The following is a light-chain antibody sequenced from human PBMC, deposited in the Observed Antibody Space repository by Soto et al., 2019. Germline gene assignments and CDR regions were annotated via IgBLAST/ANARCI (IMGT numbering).Light chain of an antibody. CDR1: ITDIGAYNY. Sequence: QSVLTQPASVSGSPGQSITISCTGTITDIGAYNYVSWYQQHPGKAPKLLIYGVSSRPSGVSNRFSGSKSGNAAYLTISGLQADDEAEYYCSSYTGSITTYVFGTGTKVNVL. CDR2: GVS. V-gene: IGLV2-14*01. CDR3: SSYTGSITTYV. J-gene: IGLJ1*01.